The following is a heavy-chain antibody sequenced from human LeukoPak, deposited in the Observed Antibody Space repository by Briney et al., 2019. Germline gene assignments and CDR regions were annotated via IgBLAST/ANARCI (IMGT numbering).Heavy chain of an antibody. J-gene: IGHJ6*02. V-gene: IGHV3-23*01. D-gene: IGHD4-17*01. CDR2: ISGSGGST. CDR3: ARDHYSVTTVTTSDYYGMDV. Sequence: GGSLRLSCAASGFTFSSYAMSWVRQAPGKGLEWVSAISGSGGSTYYADSVKGRFTISRDNSKNTLYLQMNSLRAEDTAVYYCARDHYSVTTVTTSDYYGMDVWGQGTTVTVSS. CDR1: GFTFSSYA.